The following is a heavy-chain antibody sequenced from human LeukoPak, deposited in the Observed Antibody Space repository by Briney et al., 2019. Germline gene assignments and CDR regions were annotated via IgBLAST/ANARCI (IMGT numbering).Heavy chain of an antibody. CDR2: INPNSGGN. D-gene: IGHD7-27*01. V-gene: IGHV1-2*02. Sequence: ASVKLSCTASGYTFTGYYMHWVRQAPGQGLEWMGWINPNSGGNNYAQEFQGGVTMTGDTSNSTAYMELSRLRSDDTAVYYCARVTNELGHAFDIWGQGTMVTVSS. J-gene: IGHJ3*02. CDR3: ARVTNELGHAFDI. CDR1: GYTFTGYY.